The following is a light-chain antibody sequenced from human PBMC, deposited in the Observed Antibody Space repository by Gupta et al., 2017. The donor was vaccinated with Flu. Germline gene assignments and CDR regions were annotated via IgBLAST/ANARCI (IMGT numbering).Light chain of an antibody. Sequence: GDRVTITCRASRGISRWLAWYQQKPGKPPKLLISEASNLESGVPSRFSGSGSGTEFTLTISSLQPDDFGIYYCQQYESIRLTFGGGTQVKIE. CDR1: RGISRW. V-gene: IGKV1-5*03. J-gene: IGKJ4*01. CDR3: QQYESIRLT. CDR2: EAS.